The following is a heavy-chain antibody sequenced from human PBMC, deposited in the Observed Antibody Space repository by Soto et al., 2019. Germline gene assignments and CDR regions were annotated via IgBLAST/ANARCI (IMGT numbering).Heavy chain of an antibody. CDR1: GLTISGKKY. CDR3: ATWHEREHAYDV. D-gene: IGHD1-1*01. V-gene: IGHV3-53*01. CDR2: LYDVDGS. Sequence: DVQLVESGGGLIQPGESLRLSCVAFGLTISGKKYVAWVSQAPGKGLEWVSALYDVDGSFYADSVKGRFTTSSDSSKTTVYLQMNDLRPDDTAVYYCATWHEREHAYDVWGQGTTVTVSS. J-gene: IGHJ3*01.